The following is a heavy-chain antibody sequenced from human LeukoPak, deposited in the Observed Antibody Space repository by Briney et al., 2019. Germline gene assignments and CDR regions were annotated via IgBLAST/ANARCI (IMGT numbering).Heavy chain of an antibody. D-gene: IGHD3-3*01. V-gene: IGHV1-18*01. CDR1: GYTFTSYG. Sequence: ASVKVSCKASGYTFTSYGISWVRQAPGQGLEWMGWISAYNGNTNYAQKLQGRVTMTTDTSTSTAYMELRSLRSEDTAVYYCAGRITIFGVDPFDYWGQGTLVTVSS. CDR3: AGRITIFGVDPFDY. J-gene: IGHJ4*02. CDR2: ISAYNGNT.